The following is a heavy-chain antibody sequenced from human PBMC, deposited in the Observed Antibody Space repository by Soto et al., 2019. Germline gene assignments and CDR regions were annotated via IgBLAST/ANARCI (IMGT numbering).Heavy chain of an antibody. Sequence: SETLSLTCTVSGGSISSGGYYWSWIRQHPGKGLEWIGYIYYSGSTYYNPSLKSRVTISVDTSKNQFSLKLSSVTAADTAVYYCARDLHNSSSWYWFDPWGQGTLVTVSS. J-gene: IGHJ5*02. CDR2: IYYSGST. CDR1: GGSISSGGYY. V-gene: IGHV4-31*03. CDR3: ARDLHNSSSWYWFDP. D-gene: IGHD6-13*01.